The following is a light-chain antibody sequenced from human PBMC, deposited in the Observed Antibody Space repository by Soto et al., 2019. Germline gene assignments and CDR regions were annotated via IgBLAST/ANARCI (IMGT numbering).Light chain of an antibody. Sequence: DIQMTQSPSSLSASVGDRVTITCRASQSVSSYLNWYQQKPGKAPKLLIYAASSLQSGVPSRFSGSGYGTDYTLTISSLQPEDFVTYYCQQSYSTLTFGPGTKVDIK. CDR3: QQSYSTLT. V-gene: IGKV1-39*01. CDR1: QSVSSY. CDR2: AAS. J-gene: IGKJ3*01.